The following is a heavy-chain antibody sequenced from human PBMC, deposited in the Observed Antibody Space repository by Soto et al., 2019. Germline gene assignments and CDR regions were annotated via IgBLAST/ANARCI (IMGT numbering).Heavy chain of an antibody. D-gene: IGHD3-10*01. CDR1: GGSISSGGYY. CDR2: IYYSGST. J-gene: IGHJ6*02. Sequence: QVQLQESGPGLVKPSQTLSLTCTVSGGSISSGGYYWSWIRQHPGKGLEWIGYIYYSGSTYYNPSRKSRVTISVDTSKNQFSLKLSSVTAADTAVYYCARAKGSGSGNYYYYYYGMDVWGQGTTVTVSS. V-gene: IGHV4-31*03. CDR3: ARAKGSGSGNYYYYYYGMDV.